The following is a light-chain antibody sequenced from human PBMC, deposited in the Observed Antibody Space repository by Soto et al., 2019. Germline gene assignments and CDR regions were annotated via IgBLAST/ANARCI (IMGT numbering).Light chain of an antibody. CDR2: DAS. CDR1: QSISTW. CDR3: QQYNSYCT. Sequence: DIQMTQSPSTLSASVGDRVTITCRASQSISTWLAWYQQKPGIAPKLLIYDASSLESGVPLRFSGSGSGTEFTLTISSLQPDDFATYYCQQYNSYCTFGQGTKLEIK. J-gene: IGKJ2*02. V-gene: IGKV1-5*01.